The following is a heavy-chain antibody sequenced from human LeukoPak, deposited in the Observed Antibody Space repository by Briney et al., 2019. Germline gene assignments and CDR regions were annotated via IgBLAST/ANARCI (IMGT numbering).Heavy chain of an antibody. CDR2: ISGSGGST. CDR1: GFTFSSYA. J-gene: IGHJ4*02. Sequence: PGGSLRLSCAASGFTFSSYAMSWVRQAPGRGLEWVSAISGSGGSTYYADSVKGRFTIFSDTSKNTLYLQMNSLRAEDTAVYYCAKASVAGRGPFDFWGQGTLVTVSS. V-gene: IGHV3-23*01. D-gene: IGHD6-19*01. CDR3: AKASVAGRGPFDF.